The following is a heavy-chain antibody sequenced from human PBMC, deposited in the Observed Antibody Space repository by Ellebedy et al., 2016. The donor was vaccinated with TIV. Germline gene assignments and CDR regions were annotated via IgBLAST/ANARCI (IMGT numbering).Heavy chain of an antibody. CDR3: AREGGTRGYSGYYDY. CDR2: IIPIFGTA. Sequence: SVKVSXXASGGTFSSFAISWVRQAPGQGLEWMGGIIPIFGTANYAQKFQGRVTITADESTSTAYMELSSLRSEDTAVYYCAREGGTRGYSGYYDYWGQGTLVTVSS. V-gene: IGHV1-69*13. J-gene: IGHJ4*02. CDR1: GGTFSSFA. D-gene: IGHD5-12*01.